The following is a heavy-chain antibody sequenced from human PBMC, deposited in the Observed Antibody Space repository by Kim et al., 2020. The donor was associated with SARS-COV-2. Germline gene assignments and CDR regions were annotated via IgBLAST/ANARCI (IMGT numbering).Heavy chain of an antibody. CDR2: IYTSDSTA. D-gene: IGHD2-15*01. V-gene: IGHV3-23*03. CDR1: FSFSGYA. CDR3: ARHKGDIALLDY. J-gene: IGHJ4*01. Sequence: GGSLRLSCTGFSFSGYAASLVRQAPGKGLEWISVIYTSDSTAKYAYSVKGRFTVSRDNSKDTVYLQMSSLSPDDTARYFCARHKGDIALLDYWGPGTLVT.